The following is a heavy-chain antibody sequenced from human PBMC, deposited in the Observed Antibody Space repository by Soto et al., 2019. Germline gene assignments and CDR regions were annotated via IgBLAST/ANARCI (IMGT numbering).Heavy chain of an antibody. D-gene: IGHD6-19*01. J-gene: IGHJ4*02. Sequence: PSETLSLTCTVSGGSISSSSYYWGWIRQPPGKGLEWIGSIYYSGSTYYNPSLKSRVTISVDTSKNQFSLELSSLRSEDTAVYYCARSPGIAVADYWGQGTLVTVS. V-gene: IGHV4-39*01. CDR1: GGSISSSSYY. CDR3: ARSPGIAVADY. CDR2: IYYSGST.